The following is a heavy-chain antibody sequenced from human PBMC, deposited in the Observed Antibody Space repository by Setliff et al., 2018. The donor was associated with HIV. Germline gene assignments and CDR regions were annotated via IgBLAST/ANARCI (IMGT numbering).Heavy chain of an antibody. Sequence: GGSLRLSCVASGFAFSAYTMNWVRQAPGKGLEWVASLSAESTFIYYADSMKGRFTISRDNARNSLYLQMNSLRAEDTAMYYCTRDLDLTGGEAFDIWGQGTMVTVSS. J-gene: IGHJ3*02. CDR2: LSAESTFI. V-gene: IGHV3-21*01. CDR3: TRDLDLTGGEAFDI. D-gene: IGHD3-3*01. CDR1: GFAFSAYT.